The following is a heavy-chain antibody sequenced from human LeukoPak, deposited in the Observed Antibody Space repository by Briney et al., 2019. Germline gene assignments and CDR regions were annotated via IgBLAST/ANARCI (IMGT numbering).Heavy chain of an antibody. Sequence: APVKVSCKASGGTFSSYAISWVRQAPGQGLEWMGWINPNSGGTNYAQKFQGRVTMTRDTSISTAYMELSRLRSDDTAVYYCARDFSYSSSPWGQGTLVTVSS. J-gene: IGHJ5*02. D-gene: IGHD6-13*01. CDR1: GGTFSSYA. CDR3: ARDFSYSSSP. CDR2: INPNSGGT. V-gene: IGHV1-2*02.